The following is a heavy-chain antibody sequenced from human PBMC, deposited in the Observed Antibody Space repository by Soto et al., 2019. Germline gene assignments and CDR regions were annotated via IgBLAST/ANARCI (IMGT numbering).Heavy chain of an antibody. V-gene: IGHV4-59*01. CDR1: GGSISSYY. J-gene: IGHJ6*02. CDR3: ARMYYDFWSGPEASYGMDV. D-gene: IGHD3-3*01. Sequence: SETLSLTCTVSGGSISSYYWSWIRQPPGKGLEWIGYIYSSGSTNYNPSLKSRVTISVDTSKNQFSLKLSSVTAADTAVYYCARMYYDFWSGPEASYGMDVWCQGTTVTVSS. CDR2: IYSSGST.